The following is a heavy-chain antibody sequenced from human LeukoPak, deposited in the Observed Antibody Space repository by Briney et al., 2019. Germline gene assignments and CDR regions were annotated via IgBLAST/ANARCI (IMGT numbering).Heavy chain of an antibody. CDR3: AKAGAYSSSSYDY. CDR2: TSASGAST. CDR1: GFTINNYA. V-gene: IGHV3-23*01. Sequence: GGSLRLSCAVSGFTINNYAMSWVRQAPGKGLEWVSATSASGASTYYADSVKGRFTISRDISKNTLYLQMNSLRDEDTALYYCAKAGAYSSSSYDYWGQGALVTVSS. D-gene: IGHD6-6*01. J-gene: IGHJ4*02.